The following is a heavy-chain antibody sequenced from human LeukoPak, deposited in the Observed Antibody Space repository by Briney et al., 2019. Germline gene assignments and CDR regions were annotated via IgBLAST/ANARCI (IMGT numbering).Heavy chain of an antibody. CDR2: ISSGSSYA. CDR3: ARGVYRSGWADDAFDI. D-gene: IGHD6-19*01. Sequence: GGSLRLPCAASGFTFNDYYMSWIRQAPGKGLEWVSYISSGSSYANYADSVKGRFTISRDNAKNSLYLQMNSLRAEDTAVYFCARGVYRSGWADDAFDIWGQGTMVSVSS. V-gene: IGHV3-11*05. J-gene: IGHJ3*02. CDR1: GFTFNDYY.